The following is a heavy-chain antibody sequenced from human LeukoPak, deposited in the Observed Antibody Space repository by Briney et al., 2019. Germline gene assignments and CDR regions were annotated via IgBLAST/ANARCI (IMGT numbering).Heavy chain of an antibody. CDR3: ARTMVRGAYNWFDP. Sequence: SETLSLTCAVSGGSISSGGYSWSWIRQPPGKGLEWIGYIYHSGSTYYNPSLKSRVTISVDRSKNQFSLKLSSVTAADTAVYYCARTMVRGAYNWFDPWGQGTLVTVSS. J-gene: IGHJ5*02. D-gene: IGHD3-10*01. CDR2: IYHSGST. V-gene: IGHV4-30-2*01. CDR1: GGSISSGGYS.